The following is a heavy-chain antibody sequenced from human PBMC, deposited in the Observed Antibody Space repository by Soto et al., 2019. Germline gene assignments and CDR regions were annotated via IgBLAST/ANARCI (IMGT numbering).Heavy chain of an antibody. D-gene: IGHD6-13*01. CDR3: ARGSSWVSWFDP. CDR1: GGSISSGGYY. V-gene: IGHV4-31*03. J-gene: IGHJ5*02. Sequence: QVQLQESGPGLVKPSQTLSLTCTVSGGSISSGGYYWSWIRQHPGKGLEWIGYIYYSGSTYYNPSLKSRVTISVDTSKNQFSLKLSSVTAADTTVYYCARGSSWVSWFDPWGQGTLVTVSS. CDR2: IYYSGST.